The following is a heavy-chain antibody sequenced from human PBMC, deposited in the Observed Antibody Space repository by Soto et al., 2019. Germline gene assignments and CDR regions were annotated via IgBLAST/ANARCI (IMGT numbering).Heavy chain of an antibody. V-gene: IGHV1-69*02. CDR3: ATGTYYDSSGSN. Sequence: SVKVSCKASGGTFSSYTISWVRQAPGQGLEWMGRFIPIHGIANYAQKFQGRVTITADKSTDTAYMELSSLRSEDTAVYYCATGTYYDSSGSNWGQGTTVTVSS. D-gene: IGHD3-22*01. CDR1: GGTFSSYT. CDR2: FIPIHGIA. J-gene: IGHJ4*02.